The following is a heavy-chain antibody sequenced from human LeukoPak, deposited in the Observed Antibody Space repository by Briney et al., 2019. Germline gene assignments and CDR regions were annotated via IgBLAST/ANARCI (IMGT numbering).Heavy chain of an antibody. D-gene: IGHD3-10*01. CDR2: TSSDLNVK. J-gene: IGHJ4*02. Sequence: PGGSLRLSCAASGFTFSSYGMHWVRQAPGKGLEWVAVTSSDLNVKLYADSVKGRFTISRDNSRSTLYLQMNSLRPEDTAIYYCAREGCYGSGSPPSLYFDYWGQGTLVTVSS. CDR1: GFTFSSYG. V-gene: IGHV3-30*03. CDR3: AREGCYGSGSPPSLYFDY.